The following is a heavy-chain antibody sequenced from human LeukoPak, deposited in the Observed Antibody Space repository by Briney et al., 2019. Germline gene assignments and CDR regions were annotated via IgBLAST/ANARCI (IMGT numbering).Heavy chain of an antibody. CDR3: AKLHYYDSSGYNGDY. CDR1: GFTFGAYY. J-gene: IGHJ4*02. V-gene: IGHV3-23*01. D-gene: IGHD3-22*01. CDR2: ISGSGGST. Sequence: GGSLRLSCAASGFTFGAYYMSWVRQAPGKGLEWVSAISGSGGSTYYADSVKGRFTISRDNSKNTLYLQMNSLRAEDTAVYYCAKLHYYDSSGYNGDYWGQGTLVTVSS.